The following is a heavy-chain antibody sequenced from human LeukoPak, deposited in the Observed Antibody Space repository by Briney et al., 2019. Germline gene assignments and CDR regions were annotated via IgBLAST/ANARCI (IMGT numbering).Heavy chain of an antibody. CDR1: GGSISSYY. D-gene: IGHD1-26*01. J-gene: IGHJ3*02. V-gene: IGHV4-59*01. Sequence: SETLSLTCTVSGGSISSYYWSWIRQPPGKGLEWIGYIHYSGSTNYNPSLKSRVTISVDTSKNQFSLKLSSVTAADTAVYHCARHDPIVGTPDAFDIWGQGTMVTVSS. CDR2: IHYSGST. CDR3: ARHDPIVGTPDAFDI.